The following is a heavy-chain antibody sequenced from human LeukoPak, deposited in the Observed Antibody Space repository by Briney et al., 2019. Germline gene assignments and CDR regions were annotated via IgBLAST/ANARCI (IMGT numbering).Heavy chain of an antibody. CDR2: IYSGGST. V-gene: IGHV3-66*01. J-gene: IGHJ4*02. CDR3: ARGDAPITMIVANFDY. D-gene: IGHD3-22*01. Sequence: PGGSLRLSCAASGFTVSSNYMSWVRQAPGKGLEWVSVIYSGGSTYYADSVKGRFTISRDNAKNSLYLQMNSLRAEDTAVYYCARGDAPITMIVANFDYWGQGTLVTVSS. CDR1: GFTVSSNY.